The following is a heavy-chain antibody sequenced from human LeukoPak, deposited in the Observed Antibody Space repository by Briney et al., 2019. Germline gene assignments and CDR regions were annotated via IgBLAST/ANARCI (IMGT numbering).Heavy chain of an antibody. J-gene: IGHJ4*02. CDR3: ARGAVSSGYYTRGDYFDY. CDR1: GYTFTGYY. Sequence: PPASVKVSCKASGYTFTGYYMHWVRQAPGQGLEWMGWINPNSGGTNYAQKFQGWVTMTRDTSISTAYMGLSRLRSDDTAVYYCARGAVSSGYYTRGDYFDYWGQGTLVTVSS. CDR2: INPNSGGT. V-gene: IGHV1-2*04. D-gene: IGHD3-22*01.